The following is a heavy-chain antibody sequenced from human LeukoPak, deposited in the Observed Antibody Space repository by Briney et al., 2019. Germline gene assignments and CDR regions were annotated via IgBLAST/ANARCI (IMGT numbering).Heavy chain of an antibody. D-gene: IGHD3-16*02. CDR1: GFTFSSYD. Sequence: GSLRLSCAASGFTFSSYDLNWVRQPPGKGLEWIGSIYYSGSTYYNPSLKSRVTISLDTSKKHFSLKLTSVTAADTGVYYCARGRGLGVISPYSDSWGQGTLVTVSS. CDR3: ARGRGLGVISPYSDS. V-gene: IGHV4-59*08. J-gene: IGHJ4*02. CDR2: IYYSGST.